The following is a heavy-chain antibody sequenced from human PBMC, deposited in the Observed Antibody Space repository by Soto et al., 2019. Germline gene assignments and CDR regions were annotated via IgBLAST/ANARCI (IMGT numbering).Heavy chain of an antibody. CDR3: ARDRSQIALEYSGSTPEYYFDY. J-gene: IGHJ4*02. D-gene: IGHD5-12*01. V-gene: IGHV3-30-3*01. Sequence: PGGSLRLSCAASGFTFSSYAMHWVRQAPGKGLEWVAVISYDGSNKYYADSVKGRFTISRDNSKNTLYLQMNSLRAEDTAVYYCARDRSQIALEYSGSTPEYYFDYWGQGTLVTVSS. CDR2: ISYDGSNK. CDR1: GFTFSSYA.